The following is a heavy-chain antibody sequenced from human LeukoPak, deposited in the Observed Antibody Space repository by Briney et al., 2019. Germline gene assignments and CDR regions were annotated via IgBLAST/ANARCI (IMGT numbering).Heavy chain of an antibody. CDR1: GFTFSSYG. Sequence: GRSLRLSCAASGFTFSSYGMNWVRQAPGKGLEWVSSISSSSSYIYYADSVKGRFTISRDNAKNSLYLQMNSLRAEDTAVYYCARVGDCSSTSCHPIDYWGQGTLVTVSS. CDR3: ARVGDCSSTSCHPIDY. J-gene: IGHJ4*02. CDR2: ISSSSSYI. D-gene: IGHD2-2*01. V-gene: IGHV3-21*01.